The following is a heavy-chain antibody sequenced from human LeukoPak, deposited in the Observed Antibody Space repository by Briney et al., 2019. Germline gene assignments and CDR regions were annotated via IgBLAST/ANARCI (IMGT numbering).Heavy chain of an antibody. J-gene: IGHJ4*02. CDR3: ASAYYYDSSGYYSFDY. CDR1: GYTFTSYA. D-gene: IGHD3-22*01. V-gene: IGHV1-3*01. CDR2: INAGNGNT. Sequence: ASVKVSCKASGYTFTSYAMHWVRQAPGQRLEWMGWINAGNGNTKYSQKFQGRVTITRDTPASTAYMELSSLRSEDTAVYYCASAYYYDSSGYYSFDYWGQGTLVTVSS.